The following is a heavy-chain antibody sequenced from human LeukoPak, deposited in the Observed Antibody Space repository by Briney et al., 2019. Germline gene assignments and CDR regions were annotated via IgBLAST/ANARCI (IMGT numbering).Heavy chain of an antibody. V-gene: IGHV3-48*01. CDR2: IRGRSTTI. CDR3: ARDARSHCGTDACYGPYFDY. D-gene: IGHD2-2*01. CDR1: GFSFSTSS. Sequence: PGGSLRLSCAASGFSFSTSSMSWVRQTPGKGLEWISYIRGRSTTIYYADSVKGRFTISRDNARNSLYLQMNDLRAEDTGVYFCARDARSHCGTDACYGPYFDYWGQGSLVTVPS. J-gene: IGHJ4*02.